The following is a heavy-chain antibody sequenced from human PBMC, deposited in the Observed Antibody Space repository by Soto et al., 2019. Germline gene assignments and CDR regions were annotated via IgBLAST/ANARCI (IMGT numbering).Heavy chain of an antibody. CDR1: GYTFTAYH. CDR3: ATTSGHSSSGWQKLDV. V-gene: IGHV1-2*02. J-gene: IGHJ6*02. Sequence: AAVKGSCKASGYTFTAYHVHWVRQAPGQGLEWMGWINPYSGATNFAQKFQGSVSLTTDPSINTAYMELSSLKSDDTAMYYCATTSGHSSSGWQKLDVWGQGTSVTVS. CDR2: INPYSGAT. D-gene: IGHD6-19*01.